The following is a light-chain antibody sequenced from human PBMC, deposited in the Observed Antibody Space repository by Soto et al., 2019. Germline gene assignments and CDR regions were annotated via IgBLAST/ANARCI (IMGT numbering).Light chain of an antibody. CDR3: QQYGGSPLT. CDR2: GAS. V-gene: IGKV3-20*01. J-gene: IGKJ1*01. CDR1: QSVGGTF. Sequence: EIVLTQSPGTLSLSPGEGATLSCRASQSVGGTFLAWYQQKGGQAPRLLIHGASNRATGIPDRFSGSGPGPDFTLTIRRLETEDFAFYYCQQYGGSPLTFGQGNKVQVE.